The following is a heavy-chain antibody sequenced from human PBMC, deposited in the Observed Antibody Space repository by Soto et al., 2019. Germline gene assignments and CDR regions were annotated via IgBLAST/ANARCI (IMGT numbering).Heavy chain of an antibody. J-gene: IGHJ3*02. Sequence: QLQLQESGPGLVKPSETLSLTCSVSGGSIRGTSYFWGWIRQPPGKGLEWIGSRHSSGSTYYSPCVEIRVAMSGNTSKTQFSLYLSSVTAAEAAVFYGAGPLSNTLGRVIAWGAKPARPLDAFDIWGQGTMVTVSS. CDR3: AGPLSNTLGRVIAWGAKPARPLDAFDI. CDR2: RHSSGST. CDR1: GGSIRGTSYF. D-gene: IGHD3-16*02. V-gene: IGHV4-39*01.